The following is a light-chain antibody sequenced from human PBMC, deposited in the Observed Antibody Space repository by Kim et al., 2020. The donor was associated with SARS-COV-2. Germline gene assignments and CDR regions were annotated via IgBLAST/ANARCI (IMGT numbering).Light chain of an antibody. V-gene: IGLV4-69*01. Sequence: ASVKLTCTLSSGHSSYAIAWHQQQTEKGPRYLMNVNSDGSHNKGDGIPDRFSGSSSGAERYLTISSLQSEDEADYYCQTWGTGIRVFGGGTQLTVL. CDR1: SGHSSYA. CDR3: QTWGTGIRV. J-gene: IGLJ2*01. CDR2: VNSDGSH.